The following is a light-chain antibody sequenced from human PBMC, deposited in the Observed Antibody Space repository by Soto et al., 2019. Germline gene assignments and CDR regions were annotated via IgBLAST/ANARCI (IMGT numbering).Light chain of an antibody. V-gene: IGLV1-40*01. CDR3: QSYDSSLSGWV. Sequence: QSVLTQPPSVSGAPGQRVTISCTGSSSNIGALYDVHWYQQLPGTAPKLLIFGNTNRPSGVPDRFSGSKSGTSAFLAITGLQAEDEADYYCQSYDSSLSGWVFGGGTKLTVL. J-gene: IGLJ3*02. CDR2: GNT. CDR1: SSNIGALYD.